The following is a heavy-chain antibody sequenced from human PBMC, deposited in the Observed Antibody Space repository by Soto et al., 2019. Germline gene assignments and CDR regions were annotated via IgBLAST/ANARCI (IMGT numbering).Heavy chain of an antibody. CDR2: ISAYNGNT. D-gene: IGHD4-4*01. Sequence: ASVKVSCKASGYTFTSHGISWARQAPGQGLEGMGWISAYNGNTNYAQKLQGRVTMTTDTSTSTAYMELRSLRSDVTAVYYCASTVRYYYGMDVWGQGTTVTVSS. CDR1: GYTFTSHG. V-gene: IGHV1-18*01. J-gene: IGHJ6*02. CDR3: ASTVRYYYGMDV.